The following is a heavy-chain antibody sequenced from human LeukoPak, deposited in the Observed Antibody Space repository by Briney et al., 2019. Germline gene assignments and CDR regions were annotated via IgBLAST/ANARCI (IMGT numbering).Heavy chain of an antibody. V-gene: IGHV4-39*01. J-gene: IGHJ4*02. Sequence: SETLSLTCTVSGASISSTSYYWGWIRQPPEEGLQWIGSIHYGGSAYYNPSLKSRITISVDTSKNQFSLKLSSVTATDTAVYYCARLTFYYDGSGYYFDYWGQGTLVTVSS. CDR3: ARLTFYYDGSGYYFDY. CDR2: IHYGGSA. D-gene: IGHD3-22*01. CDR1: GASISSTSYY.